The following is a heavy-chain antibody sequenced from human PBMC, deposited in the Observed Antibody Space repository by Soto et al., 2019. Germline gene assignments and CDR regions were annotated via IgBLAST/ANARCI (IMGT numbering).Heavy chain of an antibody. D-gene: IGHD6-19*01. V-gene: IGHV3-74*01. CDR1: RFTFSTYW. CDR3: ASAMGGTRNALNI. Sequence: EVQLVESGGGLVQPWGSLRLSCTASRFTFSTYWMHWVRQDPGKGLLWVSRINSDGSSTNYADSVKGRFTISRDNVKSTLWLQMNSLRAEDTAVYYCASAMGGTRNALNIWGQGTMVTVSS. J-gene: IGHJ3*02. CDR2: INSDGSST.